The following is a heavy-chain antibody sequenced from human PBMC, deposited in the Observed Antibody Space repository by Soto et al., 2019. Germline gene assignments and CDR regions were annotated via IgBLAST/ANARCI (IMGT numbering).Heavy chain of an antibody. CDR3: VRFLSGFFVPRHRDAFYI. Sequence: QITLQESGPPLVRPTQTLTLACTFSGFSLTTRGVGVGWIRQPPGKALEWLALIYWDDDARYRQSLKSGVTLPKGTSKNLVVLTMSNRAPVDTGTYYCVRFLSGFFVPRHRDAFYIWGQGPMVTFSS. D-gene: IGHD3-3*01. CDR2: IYWDDDA. CDR1: GFSLTTRGVG. V-gene: IGHV2-5*04. J-gene: IGHJ3*02.